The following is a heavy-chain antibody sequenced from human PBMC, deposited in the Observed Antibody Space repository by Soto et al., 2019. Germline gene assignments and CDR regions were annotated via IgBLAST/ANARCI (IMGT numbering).Heavy chain of an antibody. J-gene: IGHJ4*02. Sequence: GASVKVSRKASGYTFTAYTLHWVRQAPGQRLEWMGWINAGNGNTKYSQKFQGRVTITRDTSASTAYMELSSLRSEDTAVYYCARDDSGFSGSHYIDYFNYWGQGALVTVSS. V-gene: IGHV1-3*01. CDR1: GYTFTAYT. CDR2: INAGNGNT. CDR3: ARDDSGFSGSHYIDYFNY. D-gene: IGHD1-26*01.